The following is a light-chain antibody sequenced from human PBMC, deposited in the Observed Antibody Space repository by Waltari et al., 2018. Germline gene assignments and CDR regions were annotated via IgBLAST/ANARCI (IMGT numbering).Light chain of an antibody. CDR1: SGSVSTNSY. CDR2: NTN. J-gene: IGLJ2*01. V-gene: IGLV8-61*01. CDR3: VIYMGNGISV. Sequence: QTVVTQEPSVSVSPGGTATLTCGLSSGSVSTNSYPSWYQQTPGQAPRTLIDNTNPRSSGVPDRFSGSILGNKAALTITGAQADDECDYYCVIYMGNGISVFGGGTKLTVL.